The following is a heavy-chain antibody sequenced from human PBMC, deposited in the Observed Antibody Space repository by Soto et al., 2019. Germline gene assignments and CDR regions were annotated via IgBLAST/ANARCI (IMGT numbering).Heavy chain of an antibody. J-gene: IGHJ4*02. D-gene: IGHD3-22*01. CDR1: GGSISSGGYY. V-gene: IGHV4-31*03. CDR2: IYHSEST. CDR3: ARVQGYYDSSGYSYYFDY. Sequence: SETLSLTCTVSGGSISSGGYYWSWIRPHPGKGLEWIGYIYHSESTYYNTSVKSRVTISVDTSKCEFGLRLSSESAAYTAAYYCARVQGYYDSSGYSYYFDYWGQGTLVTVAS.